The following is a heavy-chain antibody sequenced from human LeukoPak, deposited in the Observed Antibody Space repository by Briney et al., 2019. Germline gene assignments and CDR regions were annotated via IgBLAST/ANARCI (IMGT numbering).Heavy chain of an antibody. CDR2: IYYSGST. CDR3: ASRIRMAAPLYPL. J-gene: IGHJ4*02. Sequence: PSETLSLTCTVSGGSISSYYWSWIRQPPGKGLEWIGYIYYSGSTNYNPSLKSRVTISVDTSKNQFSLKLSSATAADTAVYYCASRIRMAAPLYPLWGQGTLVTVSS. CDR1: GGSISSYY. V-gene: IGHV4-59*01. D-gene: IGHD6-6*01.